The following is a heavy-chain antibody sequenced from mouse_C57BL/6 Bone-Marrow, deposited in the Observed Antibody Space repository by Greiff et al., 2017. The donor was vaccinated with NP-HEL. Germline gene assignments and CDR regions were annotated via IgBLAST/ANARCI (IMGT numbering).Heavy chain of an antibody. V-gene: IGHV1-15*01. CDR3: TYYYGSSHYAMDY. D-gene: IGHD1-1*01. Sequence: QVQLKESGAELVRPGASVTLSCKASGYTFTDYEMHWVKQTPVHGLEWIGAIDPETGGTAYNQKFKGKAILTADKSSSTAYMELRSLTSEDSAVYYCTYYYGSSHYAMDYWGQGTSVTVSS. CDR2: IDPETGGT. CDR1: GYTFTDYE. J-gene: IGHJ4*01.